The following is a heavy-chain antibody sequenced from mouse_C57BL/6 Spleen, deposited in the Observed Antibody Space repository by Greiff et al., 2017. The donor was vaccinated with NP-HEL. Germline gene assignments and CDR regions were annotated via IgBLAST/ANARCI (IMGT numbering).Heavy chain of an antibody. Sequence: VQLQQPGAELVRPGSSVKLSCKASGYTFTSYWMDWVKQRPGQGLEWIGNIYPSDSETHYNQKFKDKATLTVDKSSSTAYMQLSSLTSEDSAVYYCASSGYGDAMDYWGQGTSVTVSS. V-gene: IGHV1-61*01. CDR2: IYPSDSET. CDR3: ASSGYGDAMDY. CDR1: GYTFTSYW. D-gene: IGHD3-2*02. J-gene: IGHJ4*01.